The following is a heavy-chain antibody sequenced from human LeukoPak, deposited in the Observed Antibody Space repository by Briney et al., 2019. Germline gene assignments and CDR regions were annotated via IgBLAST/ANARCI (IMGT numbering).Heavy chain of an antibody. J-gene: IGHJ5*02. CDR3: ARDYLSLGVPPGYNWFDP. V-gene: IGHV3-30*02. Sequence: TGGSLRLSCAASGFTFSSYGMHWVRQAPGKGLEWVAFIPYDGSNKYYADSVKGRFTISRDISKSTLYLQMNSLRAEDTAVYYCARDYLSLGVPPGYNWFDPWGQGTLVTVSS. CDR1: GFTFSSYG. CDR2: IPYDGSNK.